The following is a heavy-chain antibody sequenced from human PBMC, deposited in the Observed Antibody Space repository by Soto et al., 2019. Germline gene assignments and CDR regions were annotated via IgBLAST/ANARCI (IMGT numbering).Heavy chain of an antibody. D-gene: IGHD3-22*01. CDR1: GGSFSGYY. Sequence: QVQLQQWGAGLLKPSETLSLTCAVYGGSFSGYYWSWIRQPPGKGLEWIGEINHSGSTNYNPSLKSRVTISVDTSKNQFSLKLSSVTAADTAVYYCARGIPKLYYYDSSGYYYRIPKNNWFDPWGQGTLVTVSS. CDR3: ARGIPKLYYYDSSGYYYRIPKNNWFDP. J-gene: IGHJ5*02. CDR2: INHSGST. V-gene: IGHV4-34*01.